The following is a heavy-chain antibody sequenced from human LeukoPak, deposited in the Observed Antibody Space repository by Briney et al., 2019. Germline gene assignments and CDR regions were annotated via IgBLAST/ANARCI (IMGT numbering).Heavy chain of an antibody. CDR1: GFTFSSYS. J-gene: IGHJ6*02. D-gene: IGHD1-1*01. CDR2: ISSSSSYI. V-gene: IGHV3-21*01. Sequence: GGSLRLSCAASGFTFSSYSMNWVRQAPGKGMEWVSSISSSSSYIYYADSVKGRFTISRDNAKNSLYLQMNSLRAEDTAVYYCARPQLNTDKVDYYYYGMDVWGQGTTVTVSS. CDR3: ARPQLNTDKVDYYYYGMDV.